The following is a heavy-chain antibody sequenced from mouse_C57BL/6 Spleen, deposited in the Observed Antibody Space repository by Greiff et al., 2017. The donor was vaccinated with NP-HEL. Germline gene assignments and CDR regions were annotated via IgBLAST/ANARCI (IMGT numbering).Heavy chain of an antibody. V-gene: IGHV14-4*01. Sequence: VQLQQSGAELVRPGASVKLSCTASGFNIKDDYMHWVKQRPEQGLEWIGWIDPENGDTEYGSKFQGKATITADTSSNTAYLQLSSLTSEDTAVYYGTTAAYGNYWFAYWGQGTLVTVSA. D-gene: IGHD2-1*01. J-gene: IGHJ3*01. CDR3: TTAAYGNYWFAY. CDR1: GFNIKDDY. CDR2: IDPENGDT.